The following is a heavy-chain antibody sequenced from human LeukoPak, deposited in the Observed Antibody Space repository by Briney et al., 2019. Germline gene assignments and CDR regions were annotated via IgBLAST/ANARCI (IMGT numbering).Heavy chain of an antibody. J-gene: IGHJ4*02. CDR2: VSTYNANT. V-gene: IGHV1-18*01. CDR1: GYTFSSCG. CDR3: ARGTIGVCYS. Sequence: ASVKVSRKASGYTFSSCGINWVRQAPGQGLEWMGWVSTYNANTDYAQKFLGRVTMTADASTSTAYMDLTYLRSDDTAVYYCARGTIGVCYSWGQGTLVTVSS. D-gene: IGHD2-8*01.